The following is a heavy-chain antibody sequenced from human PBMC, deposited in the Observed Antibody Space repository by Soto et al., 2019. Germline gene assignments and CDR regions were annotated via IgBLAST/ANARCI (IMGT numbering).Heavy chain of an antibody. CDR3: AGNSHDYYYYYGMDV. CDR2: IWYDGSNK. Sequence: GGSLRLSCAASGFTFSSYGMHWVRQAPGKGLEWAAVIWYDGSNKYYADSVKGRFTISRDNSKNTFYLQMNSLRAEDTALYYCAGNSHDYYYYYGMDVWGQGTTVTVSS. CDR1: GFTFSSYG. V-gene: IGHV3-33*01. D-gene: IGHD1-1*01. J-gene: IGHJ6*02.